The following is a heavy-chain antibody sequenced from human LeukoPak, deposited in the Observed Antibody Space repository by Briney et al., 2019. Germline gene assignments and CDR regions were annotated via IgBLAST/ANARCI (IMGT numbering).Heavy chain of an antibody. CDR3: AGCSTVTTYYYSYYMDI. CDR2: IKQDGSGT. V-gene: IGHV3-7*01. D-gene: IGHD4-17*01. Sequence: PGGSLRLSCAASEFTFSNYWMSWVRLAPGKGMEWVANIKQDGSGTYYVDSVKGRFTISRDNAKNSLYLPMNSLRAEDTAVYYCAGCSTVTTYYYSYYMDIWGKGTTVTVSS. CDR1: EFTFSNYW. J-gene: IGHJ6*03.